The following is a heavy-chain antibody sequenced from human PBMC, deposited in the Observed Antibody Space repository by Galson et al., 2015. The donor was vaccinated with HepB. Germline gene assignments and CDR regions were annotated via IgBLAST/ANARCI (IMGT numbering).Heavy chain of an antibody. Sequence: SLRLSCAASGFTFSSYAMHWVRQAPGKGLEWVAVISYDGSNKYYADSVKGRFTISRDNSKNTLYLQMNSLRAEDTAVYYCARGRGVVTAIQFLGFDYWGQGTLVTVSS. CDR2: ISYDGSNK. D-gene: IGHD2-21*02. J-gene: IGHJ4*02. V-gene: IGHV3-30-3*01. CDR1: GFTFSSYA. CDR3: ARGRGVVTAIQFLGFDY.